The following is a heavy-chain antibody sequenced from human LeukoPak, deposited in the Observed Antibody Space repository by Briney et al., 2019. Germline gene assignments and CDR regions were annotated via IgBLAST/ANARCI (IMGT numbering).Heavy chain of an antibody. Sequence: GGSLRLSCAASGFIFSDYYMSWIRQAPGKGLEWVSYISSSGSSIYYADSVKGRFTISRDNSKNTLYLQMNSLRAEDTAVYYCASITIFGVVRPDAFDIWGQGTMVTVSS. CDR3: ASITIFGVVRPDAFDI. D-gene: IGHD3-3*01. V-gene: IGHV3-11*04. J-gene: IGHJ3*02. CDR1: GFIFSDYY. CDR2: ISSSGSSI.